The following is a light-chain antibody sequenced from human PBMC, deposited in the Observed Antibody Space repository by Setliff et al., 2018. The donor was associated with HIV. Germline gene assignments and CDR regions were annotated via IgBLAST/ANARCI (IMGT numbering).Light chain of an antibody. Sequence: EIVLTQSPGTLSLSPGETATLSCRASQSVSSSYLAWYQQKPGQPPRLFIYGASSRAAGVPDRFSGGGSGTDFTLTISRLEPEDFAVYFCQQHGSFGQGTRLEIK. V-gene: IGKV3-20*01. CDR1: QSVSSSY. J-gene: IGKJ5*01. CDR2: GAS. CDR3: QQHGS.